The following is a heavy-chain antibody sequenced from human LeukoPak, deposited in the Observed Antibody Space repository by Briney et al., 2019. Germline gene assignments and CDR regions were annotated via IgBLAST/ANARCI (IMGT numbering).Heavy chain of an antibody. V-gene: IGHV1-2*02. CDR2: INPNSGGT. CDR1: GYTLTGYY. CDR3: ARDYYDSGRQRPYNWFDP. Sequence: ASVKVSCKASGYTLTGYYIHWVRRAPGQGLEWMGWINPNSGGTNYAQKSQGRVTLTRDTSISTAYMELRRLRSDDTAVYYCARDYYDSGRQRPYNWFDPWGQGTLVTVSS. J-gene: IGHJ5*02. D-gene: IGHD3-10*01.